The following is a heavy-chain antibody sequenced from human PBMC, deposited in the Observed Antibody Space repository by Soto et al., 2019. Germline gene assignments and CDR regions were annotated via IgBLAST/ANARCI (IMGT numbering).Heavy chain of an antibody. CDR2: INGDGIST. CDR3: ARISQGTYCRGGNCYSDY. V-gene: IGHV3-74*01. Sequence: GGSMKLSFEASGFTFSSYWMHWVRKDTEKGLVWVSRINGDGISTSYADSVKGRFTISRDNAKDTLYLHMNSLGAEDTAVYYCARISQGTYCRGGNCYSDYWGQGTLVTVSS. D-gene: IGHD3-10*01. J-gene: IGHJ4*02. CDR1: GFTFSSYW.